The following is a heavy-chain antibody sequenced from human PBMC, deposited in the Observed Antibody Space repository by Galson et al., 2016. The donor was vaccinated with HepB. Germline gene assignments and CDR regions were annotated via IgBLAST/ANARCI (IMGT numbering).Heavy chain of an antibody. CDR1: GYRSTNYW. CDR2: LSFCGFET. CDR3: AGATHGNTWFDY. Sequence: QSGAEVKKPGESLKISCQAFGYRSTNYWIGWVRQMPGTGLEWLGPLSFCGFETRYSPSFQGRVIVSADRSINTAYLQWGSLEASDTAIYYCAGATHGNTWFDYWGQGTQVTVSS. V-gene: IGHV5-51*01. D-gene: IGHD4/OR15-4a*01. J-gene: IGHJ4*02.